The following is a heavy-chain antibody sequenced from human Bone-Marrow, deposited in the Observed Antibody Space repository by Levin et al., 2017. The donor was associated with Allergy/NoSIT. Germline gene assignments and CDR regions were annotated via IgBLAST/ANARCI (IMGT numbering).Heavy chain of an antibody. Sequence: QTGGSLRLSCSASGFTFSSYWMSWVRQAPGKGLEWVANINEDGSEIYYVNSVKGRFTISRDNAKNSLYLHLNSLTAEDTAVYYCGRFTRGNRADYWGQGTLVIVSS. J-gene: IGHJ4*02. D-gene: IGHD2-15*01. CDR1: GFTFSSYW. CDR2: INEDGSEI. CDR3: GRFTRGNRADY. V-gene: IGHV3-7*01.